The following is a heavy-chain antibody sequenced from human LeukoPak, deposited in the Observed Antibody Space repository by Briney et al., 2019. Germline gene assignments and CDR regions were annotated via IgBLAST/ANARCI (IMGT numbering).Heavy chain of an antibody. V-gene: IGHV3-48*03. CDR2: ISSSGSTI. Sequence: GGSLRLSCAASGFTFSSYEMNWVRQAPGEGLEWVSYISSSGSTIYYADSVKGRFTISRDNAKNSLYLQMNSLRAEDTAVYYCARVAFDWLERVYYFDYWGQGTLVTVSS. D-gene: IGHD3-9*01. J-gene: IGHJ4*02. CDR1: GFTFSSYE. CDR3: ARVAFDWLERVYYFDY.